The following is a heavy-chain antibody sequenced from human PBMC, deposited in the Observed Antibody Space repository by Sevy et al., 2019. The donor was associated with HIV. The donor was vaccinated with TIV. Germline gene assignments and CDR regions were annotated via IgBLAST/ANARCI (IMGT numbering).Heavy chain of an antibody. CDR3: ARGSRDGYPPRWDFDY. Sequence: ASVKVSCKASGYTFTSYGISWVRQAPGQGLEWMGWISAYNGNTNYAQKLRGRVTMTTDTSTSTAYMELRSLRSDDTAVYYCARGSRDGYPPRWDFDYWGQGTLVTVSS. J-gene: IGHJ4*02. CDR2: ISAYNGNT. V-gene: IGHV1-18*04. CDR1: GYTFTSYG. D-gene: IGHD2-2*01.